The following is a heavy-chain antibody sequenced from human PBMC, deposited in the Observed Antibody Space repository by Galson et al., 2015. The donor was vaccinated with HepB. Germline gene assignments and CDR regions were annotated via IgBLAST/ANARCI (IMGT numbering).Heavy chain of an antibody. CDR1: GGSISCYY. Sequence: QVQLQESGPGLVKPSETLSLTCTVSGGSISCYYWSWIRQPPGKGLEWIGYIYYSGSTNYNPSLKSRVTISVDTSKNQFSLKLSSVTAADTAVYYCARDEDGWNYYYMDVWGKGTTVTVSS. V-gene: IGHV4-59*12. J-gene: IGHJ6*03. CDR3: ARDEDGWNYYYMDV. D-gene: IGHD6-19*01. CDR2: IYYSGST.